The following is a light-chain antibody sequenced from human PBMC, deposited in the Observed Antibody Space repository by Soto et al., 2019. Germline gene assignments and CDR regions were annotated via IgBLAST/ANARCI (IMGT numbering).Light chain of an antibody. CDR2: DAS. V-gene: IGKV3-11*01. J-gene: IGKJ4*01. CDR1: QSFSNY. CDR3: QQRGNWPLT. Sequence: EIVLTQSPATLSLSPGERATLSCRASQSFSNYLAWYQQKPGQAPRLLIYDASNRATGIPARFSGSGSGTDFTLTISSLEPEDFAVYYCQQRGNWPLTFGGGTKVEIK.